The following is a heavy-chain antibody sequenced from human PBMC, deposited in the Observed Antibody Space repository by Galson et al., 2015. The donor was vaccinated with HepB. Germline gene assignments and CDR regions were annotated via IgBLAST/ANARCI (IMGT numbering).Heavy chain of an antibody. CDR1: GFTVSSNY. Sequence: SLRLSCAASGFTVSSNYMSWVRQAPGKGLEWVSVIYSGGSTYYADSVKGRFTISRDNSKNTLFLRMNSLRAEDTAVYYCARGGRFGELYSHNFDYWGQGTLVTVSS. CDR2: IYSGGST. J-gene: IGHJ4*02. V-gene: IGHV3-53*01. D-gene: IGHD3-10*01. CDR3: ARGGRFGELYSHNFDY.